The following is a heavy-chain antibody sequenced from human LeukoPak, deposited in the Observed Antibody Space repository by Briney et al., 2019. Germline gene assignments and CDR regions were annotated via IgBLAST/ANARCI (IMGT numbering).Heavy chain of an antibody. V-gene: IGHV4-39*01. D-gene: IGHD6-19*01. J-gene: IGHJ5*01. CDR1: GDSISNSRYH. CDR2: IYYTGST. CDR3: GRRTVVAGGWFDS. Sequence: SETLSLTCAVSGDSISNSRYHWGWIRQPPGKGLEWMASIYYTGSTYYNSSLKSRVTISVDTSKNQFSLKLTSVTAADTAVYYCGRRTVVAGGWFDSWGQGTLVTVSS.